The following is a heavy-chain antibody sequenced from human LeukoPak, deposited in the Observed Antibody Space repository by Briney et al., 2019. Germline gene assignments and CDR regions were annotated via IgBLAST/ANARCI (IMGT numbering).Heavy chain of an antibody. CDR2: IKEDGSEK. D-gene: IGHD3-22*01. CDR1: GFTFSSYW. V-gene: IGHV3-7*01. CDR3: AREGGLLYYYDSSGYYPFDY. J-gene: IGHJ4*02. Sequence: QPGGSLRLSCAASGFTFSSYWMSGVRQAPGKGLEWVANIKEDGSEKYYVDSVKGRFTISGDNAKNSLYLQMHSLSAEDTAVYYCAREGGLLYYYDSSGYYPFDYWGQGTLVTVSS.